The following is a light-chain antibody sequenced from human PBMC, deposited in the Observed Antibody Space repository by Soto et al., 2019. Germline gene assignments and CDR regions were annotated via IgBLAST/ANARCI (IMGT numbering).Light chain of an antibody. CDR1: SSDVGGYNY. CDR3: SSYTRSSTRV. V-gene: IGLV2-14*03. Sequence: QSALTQPASVSGSPGQSITISCTGTSSDVGGYNYVSWSQQHPGKAPKLMIYDVSNRPSGVSNRFSGSKSGNTASLTISGLQAEDEADYYCSSYTRSSTRVFGGGTKLTVL. CDR2: DVS. J-gene: IGLJ2*01.